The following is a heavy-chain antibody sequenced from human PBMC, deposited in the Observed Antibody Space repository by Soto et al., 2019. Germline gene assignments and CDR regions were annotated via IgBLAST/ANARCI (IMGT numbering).Heavy chain of an antibody. CDR3: ARDVGGSWSRLNFDY. Sequence: EVQLVESGGGLVQPGGSLRLSCAASGFTFSSYSMNWVRQAPGKGLEWVSYISSSSRTIYYADSVKGRFTISRDNAKKSLYLQMNSLRAEDTAVYYCARDVGGSWSRLNFDYWGQGTLVTVSS. J-gene: IGHJ4*02. CDR2: ISSSSRTI. V-gene: IGHV3-48*01. D-gene: IGHD6-13*01. CDR1: GFTFSSYS.